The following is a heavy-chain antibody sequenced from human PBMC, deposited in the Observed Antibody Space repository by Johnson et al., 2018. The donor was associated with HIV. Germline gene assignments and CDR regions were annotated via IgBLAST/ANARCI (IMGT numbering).Heavy chain of an antibody. J-gene: IGHJ3*02. CDR1: GFTFSNYG. CDR2: IQSDGKIK. Sequence: QVQLVESGGGVVQPGGSLTLSCAASGFTFSNYGMHWVRQATGKGLEWVACIQSDGKIKFYADSVKGRLTISRDNSKNSFYIQMHSLRAEDTAVYYCAKDVDSSRWWRAFDMWGQGTMVSVSS. CDR3: AKDVDSSRWWRAFDM. V-gene: IGHV3-30*02. D-gene: IGHD6-13*01.